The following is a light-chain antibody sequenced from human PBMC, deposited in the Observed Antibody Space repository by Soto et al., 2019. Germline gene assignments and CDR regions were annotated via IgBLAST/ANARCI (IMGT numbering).Light chain of an antibody. CDR3: LLSYNGPYV. CDR2: DTT. Sequence: QAVVTQVPSLTVSPGWTVTLTCRSSTGAVTNGHYPYWFQQKPGQAPRTLIYDTTNRHSWTPARFSGSLLGGKAALTLSGAQPEDEAEYYCLLSYNGPYVFGTGTKVTVL. J-gene: IGLJ1*01. CDR1: TGAVTNGHY. V-gene: IGLV7-46*01.